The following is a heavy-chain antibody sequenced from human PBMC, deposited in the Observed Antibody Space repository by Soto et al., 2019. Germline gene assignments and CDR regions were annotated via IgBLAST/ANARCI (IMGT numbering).Heavy chain of an antibody. D-gene: IGHD3-16*01. CDR3: ARTDYDGSQHGYYYGTDV. V-gene: IGHV3-21*01. Sequence: KPRGSLRLSCAASGFTFSIYSMNWVRQAPGKGLEWVSSISTSSDYMYYGDSVRGRFTISRDDAKNLLFLEVNSLRAEDTAVYYCARTDYDGSQHGYYYGTDVWGQGTTVTVSS. CDR2: ISTSSDYM. J-gene: IGHJ6*02. CDR1: GFTFSIYS.